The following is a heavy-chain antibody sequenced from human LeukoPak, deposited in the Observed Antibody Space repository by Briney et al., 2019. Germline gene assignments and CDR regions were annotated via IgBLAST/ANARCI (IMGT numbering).Heavy chain of an antibody. CDR3: ASRYYYDSSGYSAFDY. V-gene: IGHV4-30-2*01. D-gene: IGHD3-22*01. J-gene: IGHJ4*02. CDR1: GGSISSGGYS. CDR2: IYHSGST. Sequence: PSQTLSLTCAVSGGSISSGGYSWSWIRQPPGKGLEWIGYIYHSGSTYYNPSLKSRVTISVDRSKNQFSLKLSSVTAADTAVYYCASRYYYDSSGYSAFDYWGQGTLVTVSS.